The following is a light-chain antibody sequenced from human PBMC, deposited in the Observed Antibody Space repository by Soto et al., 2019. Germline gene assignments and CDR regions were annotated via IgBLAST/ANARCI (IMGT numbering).Light chain of an antibody. CDR1: QTMNSEY. V-gene: IGKV3-20*01. CDR2: GAS. J-gene: IGKJ3*01. Sequence: IVLTQSPGTLSLSPGERAALSCRASQTMNSEYGAWYQQKPGQAPRLLIHGASSRATGIPDRFSGSGSGTDFTLTFSRLQPEDSAAYYCQVYGGFFGPGTNVDLK. CDR3: QVYGGF.